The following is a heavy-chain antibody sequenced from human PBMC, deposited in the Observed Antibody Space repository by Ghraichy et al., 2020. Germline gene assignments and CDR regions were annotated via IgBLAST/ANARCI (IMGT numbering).Heavy chain of an antibody. V-gene: IGHV3-11*01. J-gene: IGHJ3*02. CDR2: ISSSGTII. Sequence: GESLNISCAASGFTFRDYYMSWVRQAPKGLEWISYISSSGTIIYHADSVKGRFTISRDNAKNSLYLQMNSLRAEDTAVYYCARTQYDAFDIWGLGTVVTVS. CDR1: GFTFRDYY. CDR3: ARTQYDAFDI.